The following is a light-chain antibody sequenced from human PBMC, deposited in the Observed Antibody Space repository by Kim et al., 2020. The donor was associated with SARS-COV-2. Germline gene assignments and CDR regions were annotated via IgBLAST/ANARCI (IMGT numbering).Light chain of an antibody. CDR3: AAWDASLNLYV. CDR2: SDD. CDR1: GSNIGSNF. V-gene: IGLV1-44*01. Sequence: ELTQPPSASGPPGQRVTISCSGSGSNIGSNFVTWYQQLPGTAPKLLIYSDDQRPSGVPDRFSASKSGTSASLAISGLQSEDESDYYCAAWDASLNLYVFGPGTKVTVL. J-gene: IGLJ1*01.